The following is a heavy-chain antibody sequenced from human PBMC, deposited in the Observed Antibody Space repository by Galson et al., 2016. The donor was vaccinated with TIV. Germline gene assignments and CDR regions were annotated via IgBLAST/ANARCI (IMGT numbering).Heavy chain of an antibody. CDR2: MNPNSGNA. J-gene: IGHJ4*02. CDR3: ARARLGYCSGGGCLPGY. V-gene: IGHV1-8*01. Sequence: SVKVSCKASGYTFNNYDISWVRQATGQGLEWMGWMNPNSGNAGYAQKFQGRVTMTSNTSVNTAYMEVRSLRFEDTAVYYCARARLGYCSGGGCLPGYWGQGTLVTVSS. D-gene: IGHD2-15*01. CDR1: GYTFNNYD.